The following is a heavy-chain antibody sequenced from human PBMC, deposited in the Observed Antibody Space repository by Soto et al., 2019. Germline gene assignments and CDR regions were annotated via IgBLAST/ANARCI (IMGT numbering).Heavy chain of an antibody. CDR2: ISYDGSNN. CDR3: ARAVGTYGLLYFDY. V-gene: IGHV3-30-3*01. Sequence: GGSLRLSCAASGFTFSSYAMHWVRQAPGKGLEWVAVISYDGSNNYHANSVKGRFTISRDNFKNTLYLQMNSLRAEDTAVYYCARAVGTYGLLYFDYWGQGTLVTVSS. D-gene: IGHD3-10*01. J-gene: IGHJ4*02. CDR1: GFTFSSYA.